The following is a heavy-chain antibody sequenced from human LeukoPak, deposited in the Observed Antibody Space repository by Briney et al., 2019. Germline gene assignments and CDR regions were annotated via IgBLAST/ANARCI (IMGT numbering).Heavy chain of an antibody. J-gene: IGHJ4*02. Sequence: GGSLRLSCAASGFTFSGCAVHWVRQAPGKGLEWVGRIGSKAFNYATVYAASVEGRFTISRDDSKHTAFLQMNSLKTEDTAVYYCTRHLDGIAAYDYWGQGSLVTVSS. CDR2: IGSKAFNYAT. D-gene: IGHD6-13*01. CDR1: GFTFSGCA. CDR3: TRHLDGIAAYDY. V-gene: IGHV3-73*01.